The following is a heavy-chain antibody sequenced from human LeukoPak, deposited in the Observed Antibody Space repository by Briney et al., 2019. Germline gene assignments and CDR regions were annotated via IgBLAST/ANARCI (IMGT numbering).Heavy chain of an antibody. V-gene: IGHV4-31*02. CDR3: ARELLYYDSSGYSYYFDY. J-gene: IGHJ4*02. Sequence: WIGYIXYSGSTYYNPPLKSRVTISVDTSKNQFSLKLSSVTATDTAVYYCARELLYYDSSGYSYYFDYWGQGTLVTVSS. CDR2: IXYSGST. D-gene: IGHD3-22*01.